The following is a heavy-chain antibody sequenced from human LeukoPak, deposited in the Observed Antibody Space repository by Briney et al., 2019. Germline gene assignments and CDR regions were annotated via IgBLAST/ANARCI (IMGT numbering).Heavy chain of an antibody. V-gene: IGHV3-23*01. D-gene: IGHD3-3*01. J-gene: IGHJ5*02. Sequence: GGSLRLSCAASGSTFSSYAMSWVRQAPGKGLEWVSAISGSGGSTYYADSVKGRFTISRDNSKNTLYLQMNSLSAEDTAVYYCAKVGPRRLRFLEWSNYGNWFDPWGQGTLVTVSS. CDR2: ISGSGGST. CDR1: GSTFSSYA. CDR3: AKVGPRRLRFLEWSNYGNWFDP.